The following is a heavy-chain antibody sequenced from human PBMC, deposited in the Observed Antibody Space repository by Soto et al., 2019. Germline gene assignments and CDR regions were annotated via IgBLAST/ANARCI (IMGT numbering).Heavy chain of an antibody. CDR2: IYYSGST. CDR3: ARVADGAMDRFDY. J-gene: IGHJ4*02. D-gene: IGHD5-18*01. Sequence: SETLSLTCTVSGGSISSYYWSWIRQPPGKGLEWIGYIYYSGSTYYNPSLKSRVTISVDTSKNQFSLKLSSVTAAGTAVYYCARVADGAMDRFDYWGQGTLVTVSS. CDR1: GGSISSYY. V-gene: IGHV4-30-4*01.